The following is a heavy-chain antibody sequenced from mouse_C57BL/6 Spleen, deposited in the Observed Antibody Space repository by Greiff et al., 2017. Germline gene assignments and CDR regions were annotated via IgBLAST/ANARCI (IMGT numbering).Heavy chain of an antibody. J-gene: IGHJ2*01. Sequence: QVQLQQSGAELVKPGASVKISCKASGYAFSSYWMNWVKQRPGKGLEWIGQIYPGDGDTNYNGKFKGKATLTAAKSYSTAYMQLSSLTSEESAVYFCARARDYDPYYFDYWGQGTTLTVAS. V-gene: IGHV1-80*01. CDR1: GYAFSSYW. CDR3: ARARDYDPYYFDY. CDR2: IYPGDGDT. D-gene: IGHD2-4*01.